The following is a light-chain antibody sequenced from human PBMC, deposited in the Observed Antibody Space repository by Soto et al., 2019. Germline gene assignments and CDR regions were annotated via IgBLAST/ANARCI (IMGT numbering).Light chain of an antibody. CDR3: MQSLHTPLT. Sequence: DIVMTQSPLSLPVTPGEPASISCRSSQSLLDSNGYNCLEWYLQKPGQSPQLMIYLGSNRASGVPDRFSGSGSGTFFTLKISRVEAEDVGVYYCMQSLHTPLTVVQGTKVESK. V-gene: IGKV2-28*01. J-gene: IGKJ1*01. CDR2: LGS. CDR1: QSLLDSNGYNC.